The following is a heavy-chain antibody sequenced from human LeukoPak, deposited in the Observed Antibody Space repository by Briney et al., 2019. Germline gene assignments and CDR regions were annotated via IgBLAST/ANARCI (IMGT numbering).Heavy chain of an antibody. D-gene: IGHD2-15*01. V-gene: IGHV3-23*01. CDR3: ARVDCSGGSCYSLSLDY. Sequence: EGSLRLSCAASGFTFSSYAMSWVRQAPGKGLEWVSAISGSGGSTYYADSVKGRFTISRDNSKNTLYLQMNSLRAEDTAVYYCARVDCSGGSCYSLSLDYWGQGTLVTVSS. CDR2: ISGSGGST. CDR1: GFTFSSYA. J-gene: IGHJ4*02.